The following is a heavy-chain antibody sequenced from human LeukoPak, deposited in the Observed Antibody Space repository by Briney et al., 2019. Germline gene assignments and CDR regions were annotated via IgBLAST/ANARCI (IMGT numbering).Heavy chain of an antibody. J-gene: IGHJ3*02. CDR1: GGTFSSYA. Sequence: SVKVSCKASGGTFSSYAISWVRQAHGQGLEWMGGIIPIFGTANYAQKFQGRVTITADESTSTAYMELSSLRSEDTAVYYCASGHSYGDDAFDIWGQGTMVTVSS. V-gene: IGHV1-69*01. D-gene: IGHD5-18*01. CDR3: ASGHSYGDDAFDI. CDR2: IIPIFGTA.